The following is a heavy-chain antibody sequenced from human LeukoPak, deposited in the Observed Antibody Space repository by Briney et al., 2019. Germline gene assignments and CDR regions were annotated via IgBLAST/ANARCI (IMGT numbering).Heavy chain of an antibody. Sequence: PGGSLRLSCAASGFTFSSYAMSWVRQAPGKGLEWVSAISGSGGSTYYADSVKGPFTISRDNSKNTLYLQMNSLRAEDTAVYYCARALFYSSGWTSDAFDIWGQGTMVTVSS. CDR2: ISGSGGST. D-gene: IGHD6-19*01. J-gene: IGHJ3*02. CDR1: GFTFSSYA. CDR3: ARALFYSSGWTSDAFDI. V-gene: IGHV3-23*01.